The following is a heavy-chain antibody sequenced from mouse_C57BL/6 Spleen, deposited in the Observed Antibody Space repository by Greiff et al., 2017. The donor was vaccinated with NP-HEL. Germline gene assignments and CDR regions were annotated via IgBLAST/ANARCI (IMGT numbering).Heavy chain of an antibody. CDR2: INPSSGYT. CDR1: GYTFTSYP. Sequence: VQLQQSGAELARPGASVKMSCKASGYTFTSYPMPWVKQRPGQGLEWIGYINPSSGYTKYNQKFKDKATLTADKSSSTAYMQLSSLTSEDSAVYYCARGEFYWYFDVWGTGTTVTVSS. V-gene: IGHV1-4*01. CDR3: ARGEFYWYFDV. J-gene: IGHJ1*03.